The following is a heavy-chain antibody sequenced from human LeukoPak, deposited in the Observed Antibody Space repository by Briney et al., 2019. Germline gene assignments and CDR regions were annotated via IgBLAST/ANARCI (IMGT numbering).Heavy chain of an antibody. CDR1: GFTFSSFA. Sequence: GGALRLSCAASGFTFSSFAMNWVRQAPGKGLEWVSCISSNAGYIYYADSVRGRFTISRDNAKNSLYLRMSSLRAEDTAVYYCARASGTLSHYYDSSAWGQGTLVTVSS. D-gene: IGHD3-22*01. J-gene: IGHJ5*02. CDR2: ISSNAGYI. CDR3: ARASGTLSHYYDSSA. V-gene: IGHV3-21*01.